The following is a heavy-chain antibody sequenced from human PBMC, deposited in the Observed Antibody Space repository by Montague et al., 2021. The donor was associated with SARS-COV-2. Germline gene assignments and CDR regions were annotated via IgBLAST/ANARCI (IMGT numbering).Heavy chain of an antibody. CDR1: GGSVRSDDYY. CDR3: ARHAPRTGNASLRWFDP. CDR2: IYSGWGN. Sequence: SETLSLTCTVSGGSVRSDDYYWGWIRQPPGKGLEWIGSIYSGWGNYYNRAFNSRVTIYVDTSKNQFTLKLSSVTAADTSVYYCARHAPRTGNASLRWFDPWGQGTLVTVSS. J-gene: IGHJ5*01. V-gene: IGHV4-39*01. D-gene: IGHD1/OR15-1a*01.